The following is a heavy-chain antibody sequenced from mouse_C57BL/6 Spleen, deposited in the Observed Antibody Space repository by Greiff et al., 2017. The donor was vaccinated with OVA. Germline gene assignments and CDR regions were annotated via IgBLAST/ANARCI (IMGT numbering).Heavy chain of an antibody. CDR1: GYTFTDYN. Sequence: VQLKESGPELVKPGASVKMSCKASGYTFTDYNMHWVKQSHGKSLEWIGYINPNNGGTSYNQKFKGKATLTVNKSSSTAYMELRSLTSEDSAVYYCARGVYGSSGFAYWGQGTLVTVSA. CDR3: ARGVYGSSGFAY. D-gene: IGHD1-1*01. V-gene: IGHV1-22*01. CDR2: INPNNGGT. J-gene: IGHJ3*01.